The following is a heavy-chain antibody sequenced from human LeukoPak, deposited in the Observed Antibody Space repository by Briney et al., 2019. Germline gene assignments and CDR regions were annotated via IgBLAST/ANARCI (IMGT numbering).Heavy chain of an antibody. CDR2: IKQDGSEK. V-gene: IGHV3-7*01. CDR3: ARDLSNCGGDCSPSNWFDP. J-gene: IGHJ5*02. CDR1: GFTFSSYW. Sequence: GGSLRLSCAASGFTFSSYWMSWVRQAPGKGLEWVANIKQDGSEKYYVDSVKGRFTISRDNAKNSLYLQMNSLRAEDTAVYYCARDLSNCGGDCSPSNWFDPWGQGTLVTVSS. D-gene: IGHD2-21*02.